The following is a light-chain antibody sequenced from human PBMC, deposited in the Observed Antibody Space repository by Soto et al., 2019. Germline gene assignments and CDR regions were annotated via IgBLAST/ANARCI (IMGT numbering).Light chain of an antibody. J-gene: IGKJ5*01. V-gene: IGKV3D-20*02. CDR3: QQRSNWPT. Sequence: EIVLTQSPGTLSLSPGERATLSCRTSQSVSSSYLAWYQQKPGQAPRLLIYGASSRATGIPDRLSGSASGTDFTLTISRLEPEDFAVYYCQQRSNWPTFGQGTRLEIK. CDR2: GAS. CDR1: QSVSSSY.